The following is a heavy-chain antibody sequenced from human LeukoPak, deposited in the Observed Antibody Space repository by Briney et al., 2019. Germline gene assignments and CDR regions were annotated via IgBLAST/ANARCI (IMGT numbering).Heavy chain of an antibody. CDR1: GYTFTGYY. Sequence: ASVKVSCKASGYTFTGYYMHWVRQAPGQGLEWMGRINPNSGGTNYAQKFQGRVTMTRDTSISTAYMELSRLRSDDTAVYYCARILLCCGGSCPSVGVDYWGQGTLVTVSS. V-gene: IGHV1-2*06. CDR3: ARILLCCGGSCPSVGVDY. CDR2: INPNSGGT. D-gene: IGHD2-15*01. J-gene: IGHJ4*02.